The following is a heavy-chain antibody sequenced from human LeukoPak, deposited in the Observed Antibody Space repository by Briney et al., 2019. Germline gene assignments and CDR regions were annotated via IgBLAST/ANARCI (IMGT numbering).Heavy chain of an antibody. CDR1: GYTFTGYY. Sequence: GASVKVSCKASGYTFTGYYMHWVRQAPGQGLEWMGWINPNSGGTNYAQKFQGRVTMTRDTSISTAYMELSRLGSDDTAVYYCARVAGDYDFWSGYYRYWGQGTLVTVSS. CDR2: INPNSGGT. V-gene: IGHV1-2*02. J-gene: IGHJ4*02. D-gene: IGHD3-3*01. CDR3: ARVAGDYDFWSGYYRY.